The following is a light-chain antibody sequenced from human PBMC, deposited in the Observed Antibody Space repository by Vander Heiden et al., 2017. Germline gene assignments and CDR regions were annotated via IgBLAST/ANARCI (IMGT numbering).Light chain of an antibody. Sequence: DIQMTQSPSSLSASVGDRVTITCQASQDISNYLNWYQQKPGKAPKLLIYDASNLETGVPSRFSGSGSGTDFTFTISSLQPEDIATYYCQQYDNPLLTFCGGTKVEIK. CDR1: QDISNY. J-gene: IGKJ4*01. CDR2: DAS. V-gene: IGKV1-33*01. CDR3: QQYDNPLLT.